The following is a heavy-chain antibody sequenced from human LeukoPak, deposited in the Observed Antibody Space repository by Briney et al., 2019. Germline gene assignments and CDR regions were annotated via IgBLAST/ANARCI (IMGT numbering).Heavy chain of an antibody. CDR2: ISAYNGNT. V-gene: IGHV1-18*01. J-gene: IGHJ4*02. D-gene: IGHD3-3*01. Sequence: ASVTVSYMASGYSFNRYGISWVRQAPGPGLEWMGWISAYNGNTKYPQKLQGRVTITTDTSTSTAYMKLRSLRSHDSAVYYGARLGAPPHQGGYSAFWRVYPPFHYWDQAPVVTASS. CDR3: ARLGAPPHQGGYSAFWRVYPPFHY. CDR1: GYSFNRYG.